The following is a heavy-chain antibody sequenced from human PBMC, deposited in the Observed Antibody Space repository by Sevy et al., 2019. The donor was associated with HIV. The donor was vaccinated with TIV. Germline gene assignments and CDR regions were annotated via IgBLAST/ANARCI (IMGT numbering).Heavy chain of an antibody. CDR1: GYTFTNYD. CDR3: AREARGSIVVVPAASPPNWFDP. D-gene: IGHD2-2*01. V-gene: IGHV1-18*01. J-gene: IGHJ5*02. Sequence: ASVKVSCQASGYTFTNYDISWVRQAPGQGLEWMGWISAYNGNTNYAQKLQGRVTMTTDTSTSTAYMELRSLRSDETAVYYCAREARGSIVVVPAASPPNWFDPWGQGTLVTVSS. CDR2: ISAYNGNT.